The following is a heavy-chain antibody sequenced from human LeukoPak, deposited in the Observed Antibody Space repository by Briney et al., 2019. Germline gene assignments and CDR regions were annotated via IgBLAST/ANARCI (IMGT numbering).Heavy chain of an antibody. CDR1: GGTFSSYV. Sequence: ASVKVSCKASGGTFSSYVISWVRQAPGQGLEWMGRIIPILDIPTYAQKYQGRVTISADRSTSTAYMELRNLRSEDTAVYFCARAGRGYSGYDFSGILDYFDYWGQGTLVTVSS. D-gene: IGHD5-12*01. CDR2: IIPILDIP. V-gene: IGHV1-69*04. J-gene: IGHJ4*02. CDR3: ARAGRGYSGYDFSGILDYFDY.